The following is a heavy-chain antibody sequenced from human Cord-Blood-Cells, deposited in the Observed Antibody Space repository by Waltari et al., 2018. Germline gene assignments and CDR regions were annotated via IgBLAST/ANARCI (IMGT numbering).Heavy chain of an antibody. CDR2: MNSDGSST. J-gene: IGHJ4*02. CDR3: ARAFSRGAALCDY. D-gene: IGHD3-3*02. V-gene: IGHV3-74*01. CDR1: GFTFSSYR. Sequence: EVQLVASGGGLVQPGGSLRLSCAASGFTFSSYRMHWVRPAPGKGLVLVARMNSDGSSTSYADSVKDRFTISRDNAKNTLYLQMNSLRAEDTAVYYCARAFSRGAALCDYWGQGTLVTVSS.